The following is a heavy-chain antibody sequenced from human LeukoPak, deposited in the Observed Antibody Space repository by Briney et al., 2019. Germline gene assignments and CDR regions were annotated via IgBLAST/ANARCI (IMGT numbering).Heavy chain of an antibody. CDR2: ISGSGGST. CDR3: AKDRAAAGTYYYAMDV. CDR1: GFTFSSYA. D-gene: IGHD6-13*01. V-gene: IGHV3-23*01. Sequence: GGSLRLSCAASGFTFSSYAMSWVRQAPGKGLEWVSAISGSGGSTYYADSVKGRFTISRDNSKNTLYLQMNSLRAEDTAVYYCAKDRAAAGTYYYAMDVWGQGTTVTVSS. J-gene: IGHJ6*02.